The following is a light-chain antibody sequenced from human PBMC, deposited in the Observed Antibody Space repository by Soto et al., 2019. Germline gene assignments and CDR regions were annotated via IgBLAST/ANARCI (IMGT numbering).Light chain of an antibody. J-gene: IGLJ1*01. CDR1: SSDVGGYNY. V-gene: IGLV2-14*01. CDR3: SSDTSSSGV. Sequence: QSALTQPASVSGSPGQSITISCTGTSSDVGGYNYVSWYQQHPGKAPKLMIYDVSNRPSGVSNRFSGSKSGNTASLTISGLQAEDEADYYCSSDTSSSGVFGTGNKVTVL. CDR2: DVS.